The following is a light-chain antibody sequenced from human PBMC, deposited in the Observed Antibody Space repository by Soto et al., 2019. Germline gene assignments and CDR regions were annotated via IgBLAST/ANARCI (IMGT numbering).Light chain of an antibody. J-gene: IGLJ3*02. CDR1: SSNIGAGFD. CDR3: QTYDSSLSAWV. CDR2: GND. Sequence: QSVLTQPPSVSGAPGQRVTISCTGSSSNIGAGFDVHWYQQLPGGVPKLLIFGNDKRPSGVPDRVSGSKSGTSGSLAITGLQAEDEADYYCQTYDSSLSAWVFGGGTKLTFL. V-gene: IGLV1-40*01.